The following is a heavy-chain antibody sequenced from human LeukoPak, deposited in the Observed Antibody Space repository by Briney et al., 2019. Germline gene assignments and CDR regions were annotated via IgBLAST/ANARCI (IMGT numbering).Heavy chain of an antibody. V-gene: IGHV4-59*01. D-gene: IGHD1-26*01. Sequence: PGGSLRLSCAASGFTFSSYAMSWIRQPPGKGLEWIGYIYYSGSTNYNPSLKSRVTISVDTSKNQFSLKLSSVTAADTAVYYCARCLVGATYLDYWGQGTLVTVSS. CDR2: IYYSGST. CDR3: ARCLVGATYLDY. J-gene: IGHJ4*02. CDR1: GFTFSSYA.